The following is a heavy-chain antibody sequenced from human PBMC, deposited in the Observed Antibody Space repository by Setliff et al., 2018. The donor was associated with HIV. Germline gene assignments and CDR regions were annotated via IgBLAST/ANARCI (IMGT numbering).Heavy chain of an antibody. J-gene: IGHJ6*03. CDR2: INHSGRT. V-gene: IGHV4-34*01. Sequence: SETLSLTCAVSGGSFSVYYWRWIRQPPGKGLEWIGEINHSGRTNYNPSLKSRITISVDTSKDQSSLKLSSVTAADTAVYYCARGARLLTGYADRWDYYYMRIWGKGTTVTVSS. CDR1: GGSFSVYY. D-gene: IGHD2-8*01. CDR3: ARGARLLTGYADRWDYYYMRI.